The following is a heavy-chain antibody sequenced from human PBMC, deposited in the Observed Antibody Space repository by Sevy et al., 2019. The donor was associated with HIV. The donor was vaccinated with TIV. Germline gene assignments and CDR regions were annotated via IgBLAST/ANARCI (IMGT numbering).Heavy chain of an antibody. CDR1: GFTFSSYA. D-gene: IGHD3-3*01. Sequence: GGSLRLSCAASGFTFSSYAMHWVRQAPGKGLEWVAVISYDGSNKYYADSVKGRFTISRDNSKNTLYLQMNSLRAEDTAVYYCAMLLWSGYSYDYWGQGTLVTVSS. CDR3: AMLLWSGYSYDY. J-gene: IGHJ4*02. CDR2: ISYDGSNK. V-gene: IGHV3-30-3*01.